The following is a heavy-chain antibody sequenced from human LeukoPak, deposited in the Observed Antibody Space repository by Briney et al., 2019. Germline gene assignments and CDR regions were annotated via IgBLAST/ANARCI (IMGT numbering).Heavy chain of an antibody. CDR3: ARDLSIRFGEPYGMDV. D-gene: IGHD3-10*01. V-gene: IGHV3-53*04. Sequence: GGSLRLSCAASGFTVSSNYMSWVRQAPGKGLEWVSVIYSGGSTYYADSVKGRFTISRHNSKNTLYLQMNSLRAEDTAVYYCARDLSIRFGEPYGMDVWGQGTTVTVSS. J-gene: IGHJ6*02. CDR1: GFTVSSNY. CDR2: IYSGGST.